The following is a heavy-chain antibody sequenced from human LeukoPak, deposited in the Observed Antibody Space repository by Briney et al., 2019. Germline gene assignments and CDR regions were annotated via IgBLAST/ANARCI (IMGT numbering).Heavy chain of an antibody. Sequence: ASVKVSYKASGGTFSSYAISWVRQAPGQGLEWMGEIIPIFGTANYAQKFQGRVTITADESTSTAYMELSSLRSEDTAVYYCATEGTPGIAAAGSYYYYGMDVWGQGTTVTVSS. D-gene: IGHD6-13*01. V-gene: IGHV1-69*01. CDR2: IIPIFGTA. CDR3: ATEGTPGIAAAGSYYYYGMDV. J-gene: IGHJ6*02. CDR1: GGTFSSYA.